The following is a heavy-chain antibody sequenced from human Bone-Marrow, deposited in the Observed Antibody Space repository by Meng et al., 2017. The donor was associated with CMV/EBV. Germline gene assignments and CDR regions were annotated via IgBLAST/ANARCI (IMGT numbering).Heavy chain of an antibody. J-gene: IGHJ4*02. D-gene: IGHD3-9*01. CDR2: ISSSSSTI. Sequence: GESLKISCAASGFTFSSYSMNWVRQAPGKGLEWVSYISSSSSTIYYADSVKGRFTISRDNAKNSLYLQMNSLRAEDTAVYYCARDMNFDWYFHPRNDYWGQGPRVTSFS. CDR3: ARDMNFDWYFHPRNDY. CDR1: GFTFSSYS. V-gene: IGHV3-48*04.